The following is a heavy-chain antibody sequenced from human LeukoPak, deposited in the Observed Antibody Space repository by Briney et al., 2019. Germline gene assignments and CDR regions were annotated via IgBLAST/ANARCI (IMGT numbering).Heavy chain of an antibody. J-gene: IGHJ2*01. Sequence: SQTLSLTCSVSGASIDSRGYYWSWVRQRPGTGLEFIGYISYSESTYYKPSLRGRLTISFDTSENQFSLRLTSVTAADTAVYYCARVFYEQNGCFVSLAGYFDLWGRGTLVTVSS. CDR1: GASIDSRGYY. CDR3: ARVFYEQNGCFVSLAGYFDL. D-gene: IGHD2-8*01. CDR2: ISYSEST. V-gene: IGHV4-31*03.